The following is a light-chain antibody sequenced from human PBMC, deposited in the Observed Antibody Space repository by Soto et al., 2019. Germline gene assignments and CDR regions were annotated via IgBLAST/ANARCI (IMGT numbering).Light chain of an antibody. CDR1: QSVSSSY. V-gene: IGKV3-20*01. Sequence: DIVLTQSPATLSLSPGERATLSCRASQSVSSSYLAWYRQKPGQAPRLLIYGASSRATGIPDRFSGSGSGTDFTLTISSLQSEDSAVYYCHQYSNWPPWTFGPGTKVDIK. CDR3: HQYSNWPPWT. CDR2: GAS. J-gene: IGKJ1*01.